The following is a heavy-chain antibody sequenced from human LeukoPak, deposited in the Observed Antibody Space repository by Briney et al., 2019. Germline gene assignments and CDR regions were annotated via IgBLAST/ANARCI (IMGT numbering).Heavy chain of an antibody. CDR1: GYTFTGYY. CDR2: INPNSGGT. CDR3: ARDDNYYDSSGYYPYYYYYGMDV. J-gene: IGHJ6*02. D-gene: IGHD3-22*01. Sequence: PEASVKVSCKASGYTFTGYYMHWVRQAPGQGLEWMGWINPNSGGTNYAQKFQGRVTMTRDTSISTAYMELSRLRPDDTAVYYCARDDNYYDSSGYYPYYYYYGMDVWGQGTTVTVSS. V-gene: IGHV1-2*02.